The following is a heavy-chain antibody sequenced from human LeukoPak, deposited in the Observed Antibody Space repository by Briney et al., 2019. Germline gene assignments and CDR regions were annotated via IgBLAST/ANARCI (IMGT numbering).Heavy chain of an antibody. CDR3: ARGGRGSAAVVAPRSFDI. J-gene: IGHJ3*02. CDR2: ISYDGSNK. Sequence: GGSLRLSCAVSGFTFSSYAMHWVRQAPGKGLEWVAVISYDGSNKYYADSVKGRFIISRDISKNTLYLQMNSLRAEDSALYYCARGGRGSAAVVAPRSFDIWGQGTMVTVSS. D-gene: IGHD3-22*01. V-gene: IGHV3-30*14. CDR1: GFTFSSYA.